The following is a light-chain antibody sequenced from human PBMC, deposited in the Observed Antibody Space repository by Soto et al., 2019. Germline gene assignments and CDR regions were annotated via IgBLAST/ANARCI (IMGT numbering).Light chain of an antibody. J-gene: IGLJ2*01. CDR2: EVS. CDR3: ASYTSSSTSVI. CDR1: SSDVGGYKY. V-gene: IGLV2-14*01. Sequence: QSALTQPASVSGSPGQSITISCTGTSSDVGGYKYGSWYQQHPDKAPKLIIFEVSNRPSGISSRFSGSKSGNTASLTISGLQAEDEADYYCASYTSSSTSVIFGRGTKLPVL.